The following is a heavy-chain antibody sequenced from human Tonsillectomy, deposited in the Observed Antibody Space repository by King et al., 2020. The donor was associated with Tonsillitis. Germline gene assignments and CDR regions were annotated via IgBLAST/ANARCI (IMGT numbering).Heavy chain of an antibody. Sequence: VQLVESGGGLVQPGGSLRLSCAASGFTFSSYAMSWVRQAPGKGLEWVSGISGSGGSTYYADSVKGRFTISRDNSKNTLYLQMNSLRAEDTAVYYCAKDSARGETCTIVGATYYFDYWGQGTLVTVSS. V-gene: IGHV3-23*04. CDR3: AKDSARGETCTIVGATYYFDY. D-gene: IGHD1-26*01. J-gene: IGHJ4*02. CDR1: GFTFSSYA. CDR2: ISGSGGST.